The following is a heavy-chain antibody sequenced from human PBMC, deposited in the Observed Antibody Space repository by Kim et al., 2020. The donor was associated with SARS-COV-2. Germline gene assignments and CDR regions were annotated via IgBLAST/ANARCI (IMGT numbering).Heavy chain of an antibody. V-gene: IGHV7-4-1*02. CDR1: GYTFTSYA. J-gene: IGHJ4*02. Sequence: ASVKVSCKASGYTFTSYAMNWVRQAPGQGLEWMGWINTNTGNPTYAQGFTGRFVLSLDTSVSTAYLQISSLKAEDTAVYYCARDPGFGYYGSGSYYNVQGDWGQGTLVTVSS. CDR3: ARDPGFGYYGSGSYYNVQGD. D-gene: IGHD3-10*01. CDR2: INTNTGNP.